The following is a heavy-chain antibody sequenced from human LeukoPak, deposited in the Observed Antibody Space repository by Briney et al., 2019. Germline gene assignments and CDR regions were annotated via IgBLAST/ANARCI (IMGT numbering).Heavy chain of an antibody. CDR2: ISGSGGST. V-gene: IGHV3-23*01. CDR1: GFTFSSYA. Sequence: GGPLRLSCAASGFTFSSYAMSWVRQAPGKGLGWVSAISGSGGSTYYADSVKGRFTISRDNSKNTLYLQMNSLRAEDTAVYYCAKAAAAGQTYYYYGMDVWGQGTTVTVSS. J-gene: IGHJ6*02. D-gene: IGHD6-13*01. CDR3: AKAAAAGQTYYYYGMDV.